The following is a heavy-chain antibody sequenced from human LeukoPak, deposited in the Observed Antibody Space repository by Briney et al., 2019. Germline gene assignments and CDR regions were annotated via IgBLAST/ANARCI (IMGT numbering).Heavy chain of an antibody. CDR2: MQSSGIS. J-gene: IGHJ4*02. CDR3: ARDKRHSYGRYFDP. D-gene: IGHD5-18*01. Sequence: SETLSLTCSVSGGSTSTYHWNWIREPPGKGLEWIGYMQSSGISKYNPSLKSRVNIFVDTSKNQFVLNLRSVTAADTAVYYCARDKRHSYGRYFDPWGQGMLVTVSS. CDR1: GGSTSTYH. V-gene: IGHV4-59*01.